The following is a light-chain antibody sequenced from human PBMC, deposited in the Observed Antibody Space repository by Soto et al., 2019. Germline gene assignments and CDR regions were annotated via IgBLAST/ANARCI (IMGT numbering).Light chain of an antibody. V-gene: IGKV1-6*02. J-gene: IGKJ1*01. CDR1: PGIRND. CDR2: GAS. CDR3: LQHFDYPRT. Sequence: AIQITQSPSSLSASVGDRITITCLASPGIRNDLGWYQQKPGKAPNLLIYGASRLGSVVQLRFSGSGSGADFTLTISSLQPEDFSKYYCLQHFDYPRTVGRGTVVEIK.